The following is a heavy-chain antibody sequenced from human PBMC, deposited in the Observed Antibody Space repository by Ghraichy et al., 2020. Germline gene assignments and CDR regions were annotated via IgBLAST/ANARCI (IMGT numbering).Heavy chain of an antibody. CDR1: GGSISSGGYY. V-gene: IGHV4-31*03. CDR3: ARAGYSSSWYRWFDP. J-gene: IGHJ5*02. Sequence: SETLSLTCTVSGGSISSGGYYWSWIRQHPGKGLEWIGYIYYSGSTYYNPSLKSRVTISVDTSKNQFSLKLSSVTAADTAVYYCARAGYSSSWYRWFDPWGQGTLVTVSS. D-gene: IGHD6-13*01. CDR2: IYYSGST.